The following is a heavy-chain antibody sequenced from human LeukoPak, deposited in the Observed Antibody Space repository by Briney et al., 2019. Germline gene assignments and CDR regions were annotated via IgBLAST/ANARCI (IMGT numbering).Heavy chain of an antibody. Sequence: PSETLSLTCTVSAGSISSSSYYWGWIRQPPGKGLEWIGSIYYSGSTYYNPSLKSRVTISVDTSKNQFSLKLSSVTAADTAVYYCARIITGFDYWGQGTLVTVSS. J-gene: IGHJ4*02. D-gene: IGHD3-16*01. CDR3: ARIITGFDY. CDR2: IYYSGST. CDR1: AGSISSSSYY. V-gene: IGHV4-39*01.